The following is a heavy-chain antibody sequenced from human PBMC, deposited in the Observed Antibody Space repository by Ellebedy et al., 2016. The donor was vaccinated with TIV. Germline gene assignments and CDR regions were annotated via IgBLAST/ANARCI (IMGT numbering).Heavy chain of an antibody. CDR1: GFTFDDHA. J-gene: IGHJ5*02. Sequence: GGSLRLXXAGSGFTFDDHAMHWVRQGPGKGLEWVSGISWNSGSIGYADSVKGRFTISRDNSKNTLYLQLTSLRAEDTAVYYCARDYISGIYRNWFDPWGQGMLVTVSS. D-gene: IGHD3-10*01. CDR2: ISWNSGSI. CDR3: ARDYISGIYRNWFDP. V-gene: IGHV3-9*01.